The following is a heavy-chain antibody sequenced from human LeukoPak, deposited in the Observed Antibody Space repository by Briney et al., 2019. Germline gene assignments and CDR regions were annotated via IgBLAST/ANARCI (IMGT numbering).Heavy chain of an antibody. CDR3: AGRAMVRGVIRSY. CDR2: INHSGST. CDR1: GGSFSGYY. V-gene: IGHV4-34*01. D-gene: IGHD3-10*01. J-gene: IGHJ4*02. Sequence: PSETLSLTCAVYGGSFSGYYWRWIRQPPGKGLEWIGEINHSGSTNYNPSLKSRVTISVDTSKNQFSLKLSSVTAADTAAYYCAGRAMVRGVIRSYWGQGTLVTVSS.